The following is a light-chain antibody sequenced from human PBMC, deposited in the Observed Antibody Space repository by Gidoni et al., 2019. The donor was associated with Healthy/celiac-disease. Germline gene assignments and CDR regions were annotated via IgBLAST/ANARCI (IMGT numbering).Light chain of an antibody. CDR3: QQYYSTPWT. J-gene: IGKJ1*01. CDR2: WAS. CDR1: QSVLYSSNNKNY. V-gene: IGKV4-1*01. Sequence: IVMTQSPDSRAVSLGERATINCKSHQSVLYSSNNKNYLSWYQQKPGQPPKLLIYWASTQESGVPDRFSGSGSGTDFTLTISSLQAEDLAVYYCQQYYSTPWTFGQGTKVEIK.